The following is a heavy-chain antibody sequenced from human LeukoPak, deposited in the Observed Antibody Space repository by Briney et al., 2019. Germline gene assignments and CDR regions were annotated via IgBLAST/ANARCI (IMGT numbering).Heavy chain of an antibody. CDR3: ARGWLQSTPFDY. D-gene: IGHD5-24*01. J-gene: IGHJ4*02. CDR2: ISSSSSYI. V-gene: IGHV3-21*01. CDR1: GFTFSSYS. Sequence: GGSLRLSCAASGFTFSSYSMNWVRQAPGKGLEWVSSISSSSSYIYYADSVKGRFTISRDNAKNSLYLQMNSLRAEDTAVYYCARGWLQSTPFDYWGQGTLVTVSS.